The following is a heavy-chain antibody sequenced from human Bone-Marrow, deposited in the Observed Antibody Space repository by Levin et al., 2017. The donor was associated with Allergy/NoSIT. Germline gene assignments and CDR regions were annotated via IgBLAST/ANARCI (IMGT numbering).Heavy chain of an antibody. J-gene: IGHJ4*02. CDR2: ISYDRSEK. V-gene: IGHV3-30*03. D-gene: IGHD2/OR15-2a*01. Sequence: GGSLRLSCAASGFTFGSYGMNWVRQAPGKGLQWVAFISYDRSEKYYADSVKGRFSISRDNSKNTVYLQMNSLRPEDTAMYYCARTFDSYYFEYWGQGLVVAVSS. CDR3: ARTFDSYYFEY. CDR1: GFTFGSYG.